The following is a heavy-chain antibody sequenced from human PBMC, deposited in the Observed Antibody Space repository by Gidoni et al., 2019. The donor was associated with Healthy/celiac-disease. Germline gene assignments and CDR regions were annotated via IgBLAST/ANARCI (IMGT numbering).Heavy chain of an antibody. CDR1: GITFSSYS. V-gene: IGHV3-30-3*01. D-gene: IGHD4-17*01. CDR3: ARDGDYGGILDY. Sequence: GQLVEAGGGGAQPGRARRPACAGAGITFSSYSMHWVLQAPGKWLGWVAFISYDGSHKYYADSVKGRFTISRDNSKNTLYLQMNSLRAEDTAVYYCARDGDYGGILDYWGQGTLVTVSS. J-gene: IGHJ4*02. CDR2: ISYDGSHK.